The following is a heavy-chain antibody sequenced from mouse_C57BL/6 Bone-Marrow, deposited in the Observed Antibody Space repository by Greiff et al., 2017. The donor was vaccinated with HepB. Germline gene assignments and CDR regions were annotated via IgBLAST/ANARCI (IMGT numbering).Heavy chain of an antibody. CDR2: ISSGGDYI. D-gene: IGHD1-2*01. CDR1: GFTFSSYA. J-gene: IGHJ1*03. Sequence: EVKLQESGEGLVKPGGSLKLSCAASGFTFSSYAMSWVRQTPEKRLEWVAYISSGGDYIYYADTVKGRFTISRDNARNTLYLQMSSLKSEDTAMYYCTRDPAHWYFDVWGTGTTVTVSS. V-gene: IGHV5-9-1*02. CDR3: TRDPAHWYFDV.